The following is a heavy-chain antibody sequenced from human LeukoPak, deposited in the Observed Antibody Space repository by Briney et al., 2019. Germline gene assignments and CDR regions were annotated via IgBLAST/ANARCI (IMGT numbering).Heavy chain of an antibody. V-gene: IGHV3-33*01. CDR1: GFTFSSYG. CDR3: ARDRSTAHFDY. Sequence: GGSLRLSCAASGFTFSSYGMHWVRQAPGKGLEWVAMIWYDGSNTYYADSVKGRFTISRDNSKNTLFLQMDSLRAEDTAVYYRARDRSTAHFDYWGQGTLVTVSS. CDR2: IWYDGSNT. D-gene: IGHD4-17*01. J-gene: IGHJ4*02.